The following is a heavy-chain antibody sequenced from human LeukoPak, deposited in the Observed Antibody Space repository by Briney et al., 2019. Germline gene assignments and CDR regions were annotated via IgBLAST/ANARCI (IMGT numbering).Heavy chain of an antibody. J-gene: IGHJ4*02. V-gene: IGHV3-7*01. CDR3: ARVIGSHFDS. D-gene: IGHD3-10*01. CDR2: IKQDGSEK. Sequence: GGSLRLSCAASGFTFSSYWMGWVRQAPGKGLEGVANIKQDGSEKYYVDSMKGRFTISRDNAKNSLYLQMNSLRVEDTAVYYCARVIGSHFDSWGQGTLVTVSS. CDR1: GFTFSSYW.